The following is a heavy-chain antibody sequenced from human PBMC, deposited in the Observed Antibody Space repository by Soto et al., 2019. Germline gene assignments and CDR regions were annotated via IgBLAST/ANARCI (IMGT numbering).Heavy chain of an antibody. D-gene: IGHD5-18*01. J-gene: IGHJ4*02. CDR3: ARMDTAMVSFVY. Sequence: PSETLSLTCTVSGGSISSSSYYWGWIRQPPGKGLEWIGSIYYSGSTYYNPSLKSRVTISVDTSKNQFSLKLSSVTAADTAVYYCARMDTAMVSFVYWGQGTLVTVSS. CDR2: IYYSGST. CDR1: GGSISSSSYY. V-gene: IGHV4-39*01.